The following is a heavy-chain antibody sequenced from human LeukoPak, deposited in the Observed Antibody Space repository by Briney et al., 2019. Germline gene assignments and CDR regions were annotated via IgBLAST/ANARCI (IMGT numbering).Heavy chain of an antibody. V-gene: IGHV3-23*01. J-gene: IGHJ4*02. D-gene: IGHD3-10*01. CDR1: GFTFSSYA. CDR2: ISGSGGST. CDR3: AKDLRVLWFGELNI. Sequence: GGSLRLSCAASGFTFSSYAMSWVRQAPGKGLEWVSAISGSGGSTYYADSAKGRFTISRDNSKNTLYLQMNSARAEDTAVYYCAKDLRVLWFGELNIWGQGTLVTVSS.